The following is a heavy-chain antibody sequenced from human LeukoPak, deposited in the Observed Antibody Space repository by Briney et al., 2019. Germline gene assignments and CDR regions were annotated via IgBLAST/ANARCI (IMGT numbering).Heavy chain of an antibody. Sequence: GGSLRLSCAASGFTFNTYGMNGVRQAPGRGLEWVSSITSGGLYTYYTDSVKGRFTISRDNAKSSLYLQMNSLRAEDTAVYYCARLYGSGYDAFDIWGQGTMVTVSS. CDR3: ARLYGSGYDAFDI. J-gene: IGHJ3*02. V-gene: IGHV3-21*01. CDR1: GFTFNTYG. D-gene: IGHD3-10*01. CDR2: ITSGGLYT.